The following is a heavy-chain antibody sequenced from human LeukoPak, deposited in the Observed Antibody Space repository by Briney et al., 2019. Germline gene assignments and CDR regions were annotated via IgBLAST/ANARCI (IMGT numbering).Heavy chain of an antibody. J-gene: IGHJ6*03. D-gene: IGHD6-13*01. CDR1: DDSITSTLFY. CDR3: ARGIFHGRSFYYYYMDV. Sequence: SETLSLTCTVSDDSITSTLFYWGWIRQPPGKGLECIGTINYSGVIYYNPPLKSRFTMSMDASKKQFSLKLTSVTAADMAVYYCARGIFHGRSFYYYYMDVWGKGTTVTVSS. CDR2: INYSGVI. V-gene: IGHV4-39*07.